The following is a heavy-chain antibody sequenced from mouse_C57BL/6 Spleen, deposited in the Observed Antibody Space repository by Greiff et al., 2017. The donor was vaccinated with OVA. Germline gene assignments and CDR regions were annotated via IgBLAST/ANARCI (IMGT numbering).Heavy chain of an antibody. CDR2: INPGSGGT. CDR3: ARKGGITTNWYFDV. V-gene: IGHV1-54*01. J-gene: IGHJ1*03. CDR1: GYAFTNYL. Sequence: QVQLKQSGAELVRPGTSVKVSCKASGYAFTNYLIEWVKQRPGQGLEWIGVINPGSGGTNYNEKFKGKATLTADKASSTAYMQLSSLTSEDSAVYFCARKGGITTNWYFDVWGTGTTVTVSS. D-gene: IGHD1-1*01.